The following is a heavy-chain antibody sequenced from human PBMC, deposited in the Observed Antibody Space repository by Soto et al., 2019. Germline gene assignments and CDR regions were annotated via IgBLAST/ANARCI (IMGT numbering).Heavy chain of an antibody. D-gene: IGHD1-7*01. CDR3: ARAARLETGTPRWFDP. V-gene: IGHV1-2*04. CDR1: GYTFTGYY. Sequence: ASVKVSCKASGYTFTGYYIHWVRQAPGQGLEWMGWINPNSGGTNYAQKFQGWVTMTRDTSISTAYMELSRLRSDDTAVYYCARAARLETGTPRWFDPWGQGTLVTVSS. J-gene: IGHJ5*02. CDR2: INPNSGGT.